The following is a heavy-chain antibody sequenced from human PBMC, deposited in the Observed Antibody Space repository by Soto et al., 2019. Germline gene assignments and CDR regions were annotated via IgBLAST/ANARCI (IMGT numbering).Heavy chain of an antibody. V-gene: IGHV3-23*01. CDR2: ISGSGGST. CDR1: GFTFSSYA. D-gene: IGHD6-6*01. J-gene: IGHJ4*02. CDR3: AKTMAARRFVLLFDY. Sequence: XVSMRLSCAASGFTFSSYAMSWVRQAPGKGLEWVSAISGSGGSTYYADSVKGRFTISRDNSKNTLYLQMNSLRAEDTAVYYCAKTMAARRFVLLFDYWGQGTLVTVSS.